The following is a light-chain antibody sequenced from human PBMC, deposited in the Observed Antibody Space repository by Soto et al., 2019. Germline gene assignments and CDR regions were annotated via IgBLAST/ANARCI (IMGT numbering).Light chain of an antibody. J-gene: IGLJ1*01. CDR1: SSDVGGYNY. CDR3: CSYAGSFDG. V-gene: IGLV2-11*01. CDR2: DVS. Sequence: QSALTQPRSVSGSPGQSVTSPCTGTSSDVGGYNYVSWFPQHPGKAPKLMFYDVSERPSGVPERFSGSKSGNTASLTISGLHAVDESDNYCCSYAGSFDGFGTGTKVTVL.